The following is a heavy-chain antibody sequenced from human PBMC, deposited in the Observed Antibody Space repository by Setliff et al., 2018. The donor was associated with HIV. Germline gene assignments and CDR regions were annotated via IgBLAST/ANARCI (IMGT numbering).Heavy chain of an antibody. CDR2: VSGYNGDT. CDR1: GYTFTNYG. V-gene: IGHV1-18*01. D-gene: IGHD3-16*01. Sequence: ASVKVSCKASGYTFTNYGISWVRQAPGQGLEWMGWVSGYNGDTNYAQKVQGRVTMTIDTPTTTAYMELRRLRSDDTAVYYCAREALPTSDYHTFDSWGQGSLVTVSS. J-gene: IGHJ4*02. CDR3: AREALPTSDYHTFDS.